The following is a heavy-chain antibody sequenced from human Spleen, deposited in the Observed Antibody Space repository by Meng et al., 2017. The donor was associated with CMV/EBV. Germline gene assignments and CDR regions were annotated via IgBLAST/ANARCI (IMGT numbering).Heavy chain of an antibody. CDR1: GYSFTRYW. Sequence: KVSCKGSGYSFTRYWIGWVRQMPGKGLEWMGITYPGDSDTRYSPSFQGQVTISADKSITTAYLQWSSLKASDTAMYYCARSDAFDIWGQGTMVTVSS. CDR2: TYPGDSDT. CDR3: ARSDAFDI. J-gene: IGHJ3*02. V-gene: IGHV5-51*01.